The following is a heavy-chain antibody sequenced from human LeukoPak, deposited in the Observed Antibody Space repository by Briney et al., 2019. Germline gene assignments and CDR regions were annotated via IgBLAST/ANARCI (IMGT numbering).Heavy chain of an antibody. Sequence: GGSLRLSCAASGFTFSSYGMHWVRQAPDKGLEWVAFIRYDGSNKYYADSVKGRFTISRDNSKNTLYLQMNSLRVEDTAVYYCARGPPWYFDLWGRGTLVTVSS. V-gene: IGHV3-30*02. CDR2: IRYDGSNK. J-gene: IGHJ2*01. CDR1: GFTFSSYG. D-gene: IGHD6-25*01. CDR3: ARGPPWYFDL.